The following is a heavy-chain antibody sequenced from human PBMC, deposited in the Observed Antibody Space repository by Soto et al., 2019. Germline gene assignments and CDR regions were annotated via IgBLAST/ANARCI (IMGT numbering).Heavy chain of an antibody. CDR1: GFTISTYW. CDR3: ARDRGNGYYGQDTWGMDV. D-gene: IGHD3-22*01. CDR2: INQGGSEN. J-gene: IGHJ6*02. V-gene: IGHV3-7*05. Sequence: EVQLVESGGGLVQPGGSLRLSCGVSGFTISTYWMSWVRRTTGKGLEWVGNINQGGSENFYAGSVRGRFSISRDNARNTVYLQMKSLRAADTAVYFCARDRGNGYYGQDTWGMDVWGQGTTVTVSS.